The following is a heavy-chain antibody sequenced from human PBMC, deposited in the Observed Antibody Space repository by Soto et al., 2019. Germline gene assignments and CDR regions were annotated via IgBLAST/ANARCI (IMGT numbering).Heavy chain of an antibody. CDR3: AREEVSRPNTYHGLDV. CDR2: ISSRSIYI. Sequence: EVQLVESGGGLVKPGGSLRLSCAASGFTFNTYTMNWVRQALGKGLEWVSSISSRSIYIYYADSVTGRFTISRDDARNSLYLQMNSLRAEDTAVYYCAREEVSRPNTYHGLDVWGQGTTVTVSS. J-gene: IGHJ6*02. V-gene: IGHV3-21*01. CDR1: GFTFNTYT.